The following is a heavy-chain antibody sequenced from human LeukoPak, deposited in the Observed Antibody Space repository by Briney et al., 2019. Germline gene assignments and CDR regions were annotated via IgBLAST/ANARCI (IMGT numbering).Heavy chain of an antibody. CDR3: AVGSLGSGLLDY. Sequence: GSLSLSFAASGFPFSDYYMSWIRPAPGKGLGWVSYISSSGSTIYYADSVKGRFTISRDNAKNSLYLQMNSLRAEDTAVYYCAVGSLGSGLLDYWGQGTLVTVSS. V-gene: IGHV3-11*01. J-gene: IGHJ4*02. D-gene: IGHD5-18*01. CDR1: GFPFSDYY. CDR2: ISSSGSTI.